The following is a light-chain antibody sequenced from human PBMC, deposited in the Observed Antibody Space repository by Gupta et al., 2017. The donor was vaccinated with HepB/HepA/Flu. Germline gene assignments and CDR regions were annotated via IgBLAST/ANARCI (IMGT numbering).Light chain of an antibody. CDR3: QQCDITPPT. Sequence: DIQMTQSPFSLSPFVGDRGTITCRASQSISTCLNWYQQKAGRAPKLLIYTASSLESGVPSRFSGSGSGTDFTLTISSLQPEDFATYYCQQCDITPPTFGGGTKVEIK. J-gene: IGKJ4*01. CDR1: QSISTC. V-gene: IGKV1-39*01. CDR2: TAS.